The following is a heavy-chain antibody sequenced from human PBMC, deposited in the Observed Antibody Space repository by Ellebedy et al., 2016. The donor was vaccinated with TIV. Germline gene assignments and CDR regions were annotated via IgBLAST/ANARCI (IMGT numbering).Heavy chain of an antibody. J-gene: IGHJ4*02. CDR2: IQSKTDGGTT. V-gene: IGHV3-15*01. CDR1: GFTFINAW. CDR3: TTYGDLAPFDY. D-gene: IGHD4-17*01. Sequence: PGGSLRLSCAASGFTFINAWMSWVRQAPGKGLEWVGRIQSKTDGGTTDYAAPVKGRFTISRDDSKNTLYLQMNSLKTEDTAVYYCTTYGDLAPFDYWGQGTLVTVSA.